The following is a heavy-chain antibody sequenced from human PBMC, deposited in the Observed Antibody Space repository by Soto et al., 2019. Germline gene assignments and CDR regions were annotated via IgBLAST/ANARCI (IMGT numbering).Heavy chain of an antibody. J-gene: IGHJ6*02. Sequence: QVQLVQSRAEVKNPGASVKVSCKASGYSFTRYGIAWARQAPGQGLEWMGWINTYNGNTNYAQNLQGRVTLTTDTATRTANIEQTSLRSTDTATYYCAMVDVYVTPSPQDVWGQGTTVTVSS. CDR2: INTYNGNT. V-gene: IGHV1-18*01. CDR3: AMVDVYVTPSPQDV. D-gene: IGHD3-16*01. CDR1: GYSFTRYG.